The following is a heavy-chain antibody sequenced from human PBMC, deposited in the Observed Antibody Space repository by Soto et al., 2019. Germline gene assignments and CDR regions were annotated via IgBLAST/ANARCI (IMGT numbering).Heavy chain of an antibody. CDR1: GFSFSNAW. V-gene: IGHV3-15*05. D-gene: IGHD3-22*01. CDR2: VKSKTDGETT. Sequence: PGGSLRLSCAASGFSFSNAWMSWVRQAPGKGLEWVGRVKSKTDGETTDYAAPVKGRFTVSRDDSKNMLVLQMNSLKTEDTAVYYCTTDAGYSGYYPRDFDYWGQGTLVTVSS. CDR3: TTDAGYSGYYPRDFDY. J-gene: IGHJ4*02.